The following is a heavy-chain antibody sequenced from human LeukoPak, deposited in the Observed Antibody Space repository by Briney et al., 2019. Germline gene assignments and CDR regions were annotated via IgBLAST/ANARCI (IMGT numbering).Heavy chain of an antibody. CDR1: GGSISSHY. J-gene: IGHJ3*02. V-gene: IGHV4-59*11. CDR2: IYYSGSP. CDR3: ARECRDSYYYDSSDPLHAFDI. Sequence: SETLSLTCTVSGGSISSHYWSWIRQPPGKGLEWIGYIYYSGSPNYNPSLKSRVTISVDTSKNQFSLKLSSVTAADTAVYYCARECRDSYYYDSSDPLHAFDIWGQGTMVTVSS. D-gene: IGHD3-22*01.